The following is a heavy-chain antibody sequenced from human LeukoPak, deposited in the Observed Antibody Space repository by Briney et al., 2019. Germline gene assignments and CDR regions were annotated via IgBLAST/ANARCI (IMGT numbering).Heavy chain of an antibody. CDR3: ARAGYYYDSSGYYYVDY. V-gene: IGHV3-53*01. Sequence: GGSLRLSCAASGFTVSSNCMSWVRQAPGKGLEWVSVIYSGGSTYYSDSVKGRFTISRDNSKNTLYLQMNSLRAEDTAVYYCARAGYYYDSSGYYYVDYWGQGTLVTVSS. J-gene: IGHJ4*02. D-gene: IGHD3-22*01. CDR2: IYSGGST. CDR1: GFTVSSNC.